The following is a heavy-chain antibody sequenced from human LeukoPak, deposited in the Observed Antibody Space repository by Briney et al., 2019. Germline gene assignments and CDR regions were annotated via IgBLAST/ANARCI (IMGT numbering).Heavy chain of an antibody. CDR1: GGSISSYY. J-gene: IGHJ4*02. Sequence: SETLSLTCTVSGGSISSYYWSWIRQPPGKGLEWIGYIYYSGSTNYNPSLKSRVTISVDTSKNQFSLKLSSVTAADTAVYYCARHLPGYYDSSGYGFDYWGQGTLVTVSS. CDR2: IYYSGST. CDR3: ARHLPGYYDSSGYGFDY. V-gene: IGHV4-59*01. D-gene: IGHD3-22*01.